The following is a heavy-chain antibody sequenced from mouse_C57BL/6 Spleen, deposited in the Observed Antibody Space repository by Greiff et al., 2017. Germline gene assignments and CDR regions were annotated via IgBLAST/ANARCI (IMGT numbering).Heavy chain of an antibody. Sequence: EVKLVESGGDLVKPGGSLKLSCAASGFTFSSYGMSWVRQTPDKRLEWVATISSGGSYTYYPDSVKGRFTISRDNAKNTLYLQMRSLKSEDTAMYYCARQEVYFDFWGTGTTLTVSS. CDR2: ISSGGSYT. CDR3: ARQEVYFDF. CDR1: GFTFSSYG. V-gene: IGHV5-6*01. J-gene: IGHJ2*01.